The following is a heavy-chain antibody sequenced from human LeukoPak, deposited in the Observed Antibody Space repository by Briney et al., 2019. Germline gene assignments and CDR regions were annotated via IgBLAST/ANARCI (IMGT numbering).Heavy chain of an antibody. D-gene: IGHD6-19*01. CDR3: AKNPLVSGTIYFDS. J-gene: IGHJ4*02. V-gene: IGHV3-48*03. CDR2: ISTNGDVI. Sequence: GSLRLSCVATGFTFTDYEINWVRQAPGKGLEWVAHISTNGDVINYANSVKGRFTISRDNSKSTLYLEMNSLRAEDTAIYYCAKNPLVSGTIYFDSWGQGTLLTVSS. CDR1: GFTFTDYE.